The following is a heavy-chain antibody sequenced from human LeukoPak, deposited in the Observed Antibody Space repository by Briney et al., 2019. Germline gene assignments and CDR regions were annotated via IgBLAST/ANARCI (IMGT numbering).Heavy chain of an antibody. D-gene: IGHD3-22*01. V-gene: IGHV1-18*01. CDR1: GYTFTSYG. CDR2: ISAYNGNT. CDR3: SSGSSGYGNY. Sequence: ATVKISCKASGYTFTSYGISWVRQAPGQGLEWMGWISAYNGNTNYAQKLQGRVTMTTDTSTSTAYMELRSLRSDDTAVYYCSSGSSGYGNYWGQGTLVTVSS. J-gene: IGHJ4*02.